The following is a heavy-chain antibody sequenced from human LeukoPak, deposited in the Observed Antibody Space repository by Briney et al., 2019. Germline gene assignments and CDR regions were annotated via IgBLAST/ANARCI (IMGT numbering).Heavy chain of an antibody. CDR1: GFIFSSYA. Sequence: PGGSLRPSCAASGFIFSSYAMSWVRQAPGKGLEWVLGISGSGGSTYYADSVKGRFTISRDNSKNTLYLQMNSLRAEDTAAYYCAKVLPIAVAGTPELFDYRGQGTPVTVSS. CDR3: AKVLPIAVAGTPELFDY. V-gene: IGHV3-23*01. D-gene: IGHD6-19*01. J-gene: IGHJ4*02. CDR2: ISGSGGST.